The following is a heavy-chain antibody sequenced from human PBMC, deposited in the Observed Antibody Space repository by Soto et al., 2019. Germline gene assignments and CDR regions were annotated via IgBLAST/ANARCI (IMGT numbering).Heavy chain of an antibody. V-gene: IGHV1-8*01. Sequence: GASVKVSCKASGYTFTSYDINWVRQATGQGLEWMGWMNPNSGNTGYAQKFQGRVTMTRNTSISTAYMELSSLRSEDTAVYYCAYYNLDCSGGSCYSHNWFDPWGQGTLVTVSS. CDR2: MNPNSGNT. CDR1: GYTFTSYD. J-gene: IGHJ5*02. CDR3: AYYNLDCSGGSCYSHNWFDP. D-gene: IGHD2-15*01.